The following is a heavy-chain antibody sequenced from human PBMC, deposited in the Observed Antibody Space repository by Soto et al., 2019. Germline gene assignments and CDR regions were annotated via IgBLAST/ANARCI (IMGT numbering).Heavy chain of an antibody. CDR3: ARDNGYYDL. CDR1: GYTFSSYS. J-gene: IGHJ4*02. V-gene: IGHV1-18*04. CDR2: ISTYSGNT. Sequence: QIQMLQSGAEVTQPGASVKISCKTSGYTFSSYSVSWVRQVPGQGLEWMAWISTYSGNTHYAERVQGRVTVTFDKSARTAFMEMWGLTSDDTAVYFCARDNGYYDLWGQGPLVTVSS.